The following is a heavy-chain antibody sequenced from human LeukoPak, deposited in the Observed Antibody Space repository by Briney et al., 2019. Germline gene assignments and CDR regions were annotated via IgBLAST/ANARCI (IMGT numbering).Heavy chain of an antibody. CDR3: ASYLTSIPSGMDV. Sequence: GGSLRLSCAASGFTFSRYWMHWLRQGPGKGLVWVSRISTDGSNSTYADSVKGRFTISRDNGKNTLYLQMNSLRAEDTAVYYCASYLTSIPSGMDVWGQGTTVIVSS. CDR2: ISTDGSNS. CDR1: GFTFSRYW. D-gene: IGHD2/OR15-2a*01. J-gene: IGHJ6*02. V-gene: IGHV3-74*01.